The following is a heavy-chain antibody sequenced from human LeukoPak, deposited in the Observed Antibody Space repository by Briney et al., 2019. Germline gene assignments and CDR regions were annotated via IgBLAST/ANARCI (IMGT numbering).Heavy chain of an antibody. J-gene: IGHJ4*02. V-gene: IGHV4-34*01. CDR2: INHTGST. CDR3: ARDRIDGSYYATPFGY. CDR1: Y. D-gene: IGHD1-26*01. Sequence: YWIGWVRQMPGKGLEWIGEINHTGSTNYNPSLKSRVTISVDTSKNQFSLKLSSVTAADTAVYYCARDRIDGSYYATPFGYWGQGTLVTVSS.